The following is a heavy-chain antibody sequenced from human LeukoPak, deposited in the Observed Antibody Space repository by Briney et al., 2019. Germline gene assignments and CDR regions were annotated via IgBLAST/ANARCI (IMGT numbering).Heavy chain of an antibody. CDR2: IHYSGST. CDR3: ARLYSSSLGRVFDY. CDR1: GGSISSYY. Sequence: SETLSLTCTVSGGSISSYYWSWIRQPPGKGLEWIGDIHYSGSTNYNPSLKSRVTISVDTSKNQLSLKLSSVTAADTAVYYCARLYSSSLGRVFDYWGQGALVTVSS. J-gene: IGHJ4*02. V-gene: IGHV4-59*01. D-gene: IGHD6-13*01.